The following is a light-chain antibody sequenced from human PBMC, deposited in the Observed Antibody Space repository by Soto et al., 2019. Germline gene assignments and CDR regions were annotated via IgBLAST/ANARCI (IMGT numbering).Light chain of an antibody. CDR1: SGHSSYA. CDR2: LNSDGSH. V-gene: IGLV4-69*01. Sequence: QPVLTQSPSASASLGASVKLTCTLSSGHSSYAIAWHQQQPEKGPRYLMKLNSDGSHSKGDGIPDRFSGSSSGAERYLTISSLQSEDEADYYCQTWGTGILAVVFGGGTKLTVL. J-gene: IGLJ2*01. CDR3: QTWGTGILAVV.